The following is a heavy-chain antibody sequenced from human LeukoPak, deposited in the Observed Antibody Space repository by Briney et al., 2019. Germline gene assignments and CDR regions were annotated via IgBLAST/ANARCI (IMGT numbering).Heavy chain of an antibody. CDR1: GGSISSYY. CDR3: ARSSRLGDYYYYYYYMDV. V-gene: IGHV4-59*01. CDR2: IYYSGIT. D-gene: IGHD4-17*01. J-gene: IGHJ6*03. Sequence: PSETLSLTCTVSGGSISSYYWSWIRQPPGKGLEWIGYIYYSGITNYNPSLKSRVIISVDTSKNQFSLKLSSVTAADTAVYYCARSSRLGDYYYYYYYMDVWGKGTTVTVSS.